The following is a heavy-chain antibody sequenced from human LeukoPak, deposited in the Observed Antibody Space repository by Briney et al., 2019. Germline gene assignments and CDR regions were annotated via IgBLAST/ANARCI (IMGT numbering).Heavy chain of an antibody. J-gene: IGHJ4*02. CDR3: ARERNWNDDLDYFDY. V-gene: IGHV4-39*07. CDR2: IYYHENT. CDR1: GGSISSSSDY. Sequence: SETLSLTRTVSGGSISSSSDYWGWIRQAPGKGLEWIGSIYYHENTYYNSSLKSRVTISVDTSKNQFSLKLSSVTAADTAVYYCARERNWNDDLDYFDYWGQGTLVTVSS. D-gene: IGHD1-1*01.